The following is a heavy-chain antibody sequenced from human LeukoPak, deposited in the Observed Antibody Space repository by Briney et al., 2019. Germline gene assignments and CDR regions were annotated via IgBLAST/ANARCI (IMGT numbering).Heavy chain of an antibody. CDR1: GYTFTGYY. CDR3: ARTPYGGNSRNYYMDV. J-gene: IGHJ6*03. Sequence: ASVKVSCKASGYTFTGYYMHWVRQAPGQGLEWMGWINPNSGGTNYAQKFQGRVTMTRDTSISTAYMELGRLRSDDTAVYYCARTPYGGNSRNYYMDVWGKGTTVTVSS. CDR2: INPNSGGT. D-gene: IGHD4-23*01. V-gene: IGHV1-2*02.